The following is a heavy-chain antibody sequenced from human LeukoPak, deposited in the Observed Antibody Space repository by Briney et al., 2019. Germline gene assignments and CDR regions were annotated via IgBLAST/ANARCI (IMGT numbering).Heavy chain of an antibody. CDR1: GFTFSSYA. CDR3: AKGLYDYALDV. CDR2: ISGSGGST. J-gene: IGHJ6*02. Sequence: HPGGSLRLSCAASGFTFSSYAVSWVRQAPGKGLEWVSAISGSGGSTYYADPVKGRFTISRDNFKNTLYLQMNSLGAEDTAIYYCAKGLYDYALDVWGQGTAVTVSS. V-gene: IGHV3-23*01.